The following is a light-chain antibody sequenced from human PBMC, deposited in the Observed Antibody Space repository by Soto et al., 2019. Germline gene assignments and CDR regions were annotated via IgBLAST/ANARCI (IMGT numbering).Light chain of an antibody. CDR3: QHFCNSLWT. CDR1: QSVASRN. Sequence: EIVLTQSPGTLSLSPGERATLSCRASQSVASRNLAWYQQKSGQARRLLIYGASSRAIHTPDRFSGSGSGTDFTLTISGLEPEDFAVYFCQHFCNSLWTFGQGTKVEI. CDR2: GAS. V-gene: IGKV3-20*01. J-gene: IGKJ1*01.